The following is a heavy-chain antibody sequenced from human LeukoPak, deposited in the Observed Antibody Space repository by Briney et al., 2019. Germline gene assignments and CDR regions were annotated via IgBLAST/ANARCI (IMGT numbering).Heavy chain of an antibody. D-gene: IGHD1-26*01. CDR3: ARDNSVGDNAWWFDP. CDR1: GYTFTSYY. Sequence: ASVKVSCKASGYTFTSYYMHWVRQAPGQGLEWMGLINPTGGSTGYAQKFQGRVTMTRDMSTSTDYLELSSLRSEDTAIYYCARDNSVGDNAWWFDPWGQGTLVTVSS. V-gene: IGHV1-46*01. J-gene: IGHJ5*02. CDR2: INPTGGST.